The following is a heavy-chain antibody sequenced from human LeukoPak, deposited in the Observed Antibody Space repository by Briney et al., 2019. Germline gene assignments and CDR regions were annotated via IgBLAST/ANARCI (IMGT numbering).Heavy chain of an antibody. CDR1: GGSLSGYY. D-gene: IGHD3-10*01. CDR3: ARGQWFRAF. J-gene: IGHJ4*02. CDR2: IHYSGSA. V-gene: IGHV4-34*01. Sequence: PSETLSLTCAVYGGSLSGYYWTWIRQPPGKGLEWIGEIHYSGSATYNPTPKSRVTISVDTSKNQFSLKMNSVTAADTAVYYCARGQWFRAFWSRGTPVTVSS.